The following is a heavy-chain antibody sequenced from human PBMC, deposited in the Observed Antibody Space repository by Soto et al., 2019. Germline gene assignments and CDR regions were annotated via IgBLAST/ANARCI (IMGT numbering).Heavy chain of an antibody. CDR1: GDTFSFYT. V-gene: IGHV1-69*02. Sequence: QVQLVQSGTEVKKPGSSVKVSCKASGDTFSFYTINWVRQAPGLGLEWVGRINPIVSMSNYAQKFQGRVSITADKSTSTAYMELRSLRSDDTDMYFCAASYGSGYRAFDYWGQGALVIVSS. J-gene: IGHJ4*02. D-gene: IGHD3-10*01. CDR2: INPIVSMS. CDR3: AASYGSGYRAFDY.